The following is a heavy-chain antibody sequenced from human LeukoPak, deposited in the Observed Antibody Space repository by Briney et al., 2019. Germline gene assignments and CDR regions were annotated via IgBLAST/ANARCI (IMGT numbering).Heavy chain of an antibody. V-gene: IGHV5-51*01. Sequence: GESLKISCKGSGYSFTSYWIGWVRQMPGKGLEWMGIIYPGDPDTRYSPSFQGQVTISADKSISTAYLQWSSLKASDTAMYYCARSLGGSYYYGSGRENYFDYWGQGTLVTVSS. J-gene: IGHJ4*02. CDR3: ARSLGGSYYYGSGRENYFDY. D-gene: IGHD3-10*01. CDR1: GYSFTSYW. CDR2: IYPGDPDT.